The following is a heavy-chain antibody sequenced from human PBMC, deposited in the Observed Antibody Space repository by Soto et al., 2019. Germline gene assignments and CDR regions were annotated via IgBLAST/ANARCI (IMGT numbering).Heavy chain of an antibody. CDR2: INSDGSST. CDR1: GFTFSSYW. CDR3: AGNTIFGVVMTYYYYGMDV. Sequence: GGSLRLSXAASGFTFSSYWMHWVRQAPGKGLVWVSRINSDGSSTSYADSVKGRFTISRDNAKNTLYLQMNSLRAEDTAVYYCAGNTIFGVVMTYYYYGMDVWGQGTTVTVSS. V-gene: IGHV3-74*01. D-gene: IGHD3-3*01. J-gene: IGHJ6*02.